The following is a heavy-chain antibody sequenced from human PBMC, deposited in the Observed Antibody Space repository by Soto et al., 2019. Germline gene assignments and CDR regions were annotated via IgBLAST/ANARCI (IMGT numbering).Heavy chain of an antibody. D-gene: IGHD5-12*01. CDR2: ISAYNGNT. J-gene: IGHJ4*02. V-gene: IGHV1-18*01. CDR3: ARDTLVRGYLEYYFDY. CDR1: GYTFTSYG. Sequence: QVQLVQSGAEVKKPGASVKVSCKASGYTFTSYGISWVRQAPGQGLEGVGWISAYNGNTNYAQKLQSRVTMTTDTPASKADMELRSLRAHDTAVYYCARDTLVRGYLEYYFDYWGQGTLVTVSS.